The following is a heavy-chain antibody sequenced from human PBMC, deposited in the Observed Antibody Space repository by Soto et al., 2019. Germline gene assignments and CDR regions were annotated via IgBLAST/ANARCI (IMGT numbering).Heavy chain of an antibody. J-gene: IGHJ6*02. CDR1: GGSISRGGYY. CDR3: ASGGGGRVAGYYYYGMDV. Sequence: PSETLSPTCTVSGGSISRGGYYWSWLRQHPGKGLEWIGYIYYSGSTYYNPSLESRVTISVHTSKNQFSLKLSSVTAADTAVYYCASGGGGRVAGYYYYGMDVWGQGTTVTVSS. CDR2: IYYSGST. D-gene: IGHD6-19*01. V-gene: IGHV4-31*03.